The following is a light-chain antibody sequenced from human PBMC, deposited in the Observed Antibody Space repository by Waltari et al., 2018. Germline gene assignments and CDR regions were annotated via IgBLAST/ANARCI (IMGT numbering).Light chain of an antibody. J-gene: IGKJ1*01. CDR3: QQSYSTPRT. CDR2: DAT. V-gene: IGKV3-11*01. CDR1: QNVNMY. Sequence: EIVFTQSPATLSLSPGDRATPSCRAGQNVNMYLAWYQQKPGQGPRLLIYDATDRAAGVPARFSGSGSGTEFTLTISSLQPEDFATYYCQQSYSTPRTFGQGTKVEIK.